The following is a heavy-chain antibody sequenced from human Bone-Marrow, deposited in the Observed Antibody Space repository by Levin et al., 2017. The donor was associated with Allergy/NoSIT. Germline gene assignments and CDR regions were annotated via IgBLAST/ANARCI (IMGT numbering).Heavy chain of an antibody. CDR2: INSDGSST. J-gene: IGHJ5*02. D-gene: IGHD2-2*01. Sequence: GESLKISCAASGFTFSSYWMHWVRQAPGKGLVWVSRINSDGSSTSYADSVKGRFTISRDNAKNTLYLQMNSLRAEDTAVYYCARAPVVPAAMHRWFDPWGQGTLVTVSS. CDR3: ARAPVVPAAMHRWFDP. V-gene: IGHV3-74*01. CDR1: GFTFSSYW.